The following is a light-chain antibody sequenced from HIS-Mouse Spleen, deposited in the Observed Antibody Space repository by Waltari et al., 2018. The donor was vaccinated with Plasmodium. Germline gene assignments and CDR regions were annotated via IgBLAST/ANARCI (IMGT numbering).Light chain of an antibody. CDR3: SSYTSSSTWV. CDR2: DVS. CDR1: SSDVGGYNY. J-gene: IGLJ3*02. V-gene: IGLV2-14*03. Sequence: QSALTQPASVSGSPGMPITISCTGTSSDVGGYNYVPGYQQHPGQAPKPMIYDVSTRPSGVSKRFSGSKAGNTASLTISGLQAEDEADDYCSSYTSSSTWVFGGGTKLTVL.